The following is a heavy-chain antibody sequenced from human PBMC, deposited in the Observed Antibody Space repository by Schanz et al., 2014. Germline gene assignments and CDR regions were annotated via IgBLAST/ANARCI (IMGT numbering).Heavy chain of an antibody. D-gene: IGHD3-10*01. V-gene: IGHV3-23*01. CDR3: ARANYRRKINFDY. J-gene: IGHJ4*02. CDR1: GFTFSTYA. CDR2: ISGSGGST. Sequence: EVQLLDSGGGLVQPGGSLRLSCAASGFTFSTYAMSWVRQAPGKGLEWVSAISGSGGSTYYADSVKGRFTISRDNSENPLYLQMNSLSADDTAVFYCARANYRRKINFDYWGRGTLVTVSS.